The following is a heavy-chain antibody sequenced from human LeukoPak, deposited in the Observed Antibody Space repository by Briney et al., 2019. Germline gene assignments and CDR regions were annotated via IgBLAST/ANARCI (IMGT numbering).Heavy chain of an antibody. CDR2: INSDGSST. V-gene: IGHV3-74*01. CDR1: GFTFSSYW. Sequence: GGSLRLSCAASGFTFSSYWMHWVRQAPGKGLVWVSRINSDGSSTTYADSVKGRLTISRDNAKNALYLQMNSLRAEDTAVYYCAPTRGSSSWPFDYWGQGTLVTVSS. D-gene: IGHD6-13*01. J-gene: IGHJ4*02. CDR3: APTRGSSSWPFDY.